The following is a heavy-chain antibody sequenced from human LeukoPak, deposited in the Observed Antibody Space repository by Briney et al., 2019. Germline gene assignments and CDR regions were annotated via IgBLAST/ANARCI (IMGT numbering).Heavy chain of an antibody. J-gene: IGHJ4*02. D-gene: IGHD6-13*01. CDR3: ARIAAAGTDFDY. V-gene: IGHV3-33*01. CDR2: IWYDGSNK. Sequence: PGGSLRLSCAASGFTFSSYGMHWVRQAPGKGLEWVAVIWYDGSNKYYADSVKGRFTISRDNSKKTLYLQMNILRTEDTAVYYCARIAAAGTDFDYWGQGTLVTVSS. CDR1: GFTFSSYG.